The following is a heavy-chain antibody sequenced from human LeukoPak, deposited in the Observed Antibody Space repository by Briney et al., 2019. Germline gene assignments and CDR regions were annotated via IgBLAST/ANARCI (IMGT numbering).Heavy chain of an antibody. CDR2: ISDYGGRT. Sequence: GGSLRLSCAASGFTFNYYAMSWVRQAPGKGLEWVSAISDYGGRTYYADSLRGRLTISRDNSKNTLYLKMNSLRAEDTAVYYCAKGGEQLDYWGKGTLVTVSS. CDR3: AKGGEQLDY. J-gene: IGHJ4*02. CDR1: GFTFNYYA. D-gene: IGHD1-26*01. V-gene: IGHV3-23*01.